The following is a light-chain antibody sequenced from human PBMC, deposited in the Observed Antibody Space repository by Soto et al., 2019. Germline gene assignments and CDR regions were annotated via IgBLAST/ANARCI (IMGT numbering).Light chain of an antibody. CDR2: KAS. J-gene: IGKJ1*01. CDR1: QTIDSW. V-gene: IGKV1-5*03. Sequence: DIQMTQSPSTLSASVGDSVRITCRASQTIDSWLAWYQQRPGKPPNLLIYKASTLASGVPSRFSGSGSGTEFTLTINSLQPDDFETYYCQQYHIYSGTFGQGTKVDIK. CDR3: QQYHIYSGT.